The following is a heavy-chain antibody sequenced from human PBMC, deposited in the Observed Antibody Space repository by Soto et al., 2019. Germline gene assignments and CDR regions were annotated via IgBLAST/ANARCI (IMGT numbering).Heavy chain of an antibody. V-gene: IGHV3-9*01. D-gene: IGHD3-10*01. Sequence: EVQLVESGGDLVQPGRSLRLSCAASGFSFDDFAMHWVRQAPGKGLEWVSGISWNSGNIGYADSVKGRFTISRDNAKTSLYRQMNSLRPEDTAWYYCVKDKSGAATRNIFDYWGQGTLVTVSS. CDR2: ISWNSGNI. J-gene: IGHJ4*02. CDR1: GFSFDDFA. CDR3: VKDKSGAATRNIFDY.